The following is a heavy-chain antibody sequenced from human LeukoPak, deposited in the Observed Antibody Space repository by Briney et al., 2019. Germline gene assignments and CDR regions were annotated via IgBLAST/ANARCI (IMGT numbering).Heavy chain of an antibody. CDR1: GYTFTDYF. CDR2: ISGYNGNT. V-gene: IGHV1-18*04. Sequence: ASVTVSCKTSGYTFTDYFIHWVRQAPGQGLEWMGWISGYNGNTNYAQNLQGRVTMTTDTSTSTAYMELRSLRSDDTAVYYCAREGSYSSIGYWGQGTLVTVSS. D-gene: IGHD1-26*01. J-gene: IGHJ4*02. CDR3: AREGSYSSIGY.